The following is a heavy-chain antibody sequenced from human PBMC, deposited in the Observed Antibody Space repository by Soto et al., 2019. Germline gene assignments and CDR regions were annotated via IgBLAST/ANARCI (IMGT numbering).Heavy chain of an antibody. CDR1: GFTFSSDW. Sequence: GGSLRLSCAASGFTFSSDWIHWVRQAPGKGLVWVSRINGDGTTTSYADSVKGRFTISRDNAKNTLYLQMNSLGAEDTAVYYCARSWGWAFDTWGQGTMVTVSS. CDR2: INGDGTTT. J-gene: IGHJ3*02. D-gene: IGHD3-16*01. V-gene: IGHV3-74*01. CDR3: ARSWGWAFDT.